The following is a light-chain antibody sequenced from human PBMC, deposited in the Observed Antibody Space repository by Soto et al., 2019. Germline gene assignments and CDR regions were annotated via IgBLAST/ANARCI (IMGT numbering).Light chain of an antibody. J-gene: IGLJ2*01. Sequence: QSALTQPASVSGSLGQSITISCTGTSSDVGGYDYVSWYQQHPDKAPKLMIYDVNNRPSGVSNRFSGSKSGNTASLTISGLQAEDEADYYCNSYTSSSTVIFGGGTKVTVL. CDR1: SSDVGGYDY. CDR2: DVN. CDR3: NSYTSSSTVI. V-gene: IGLV2-14*03.